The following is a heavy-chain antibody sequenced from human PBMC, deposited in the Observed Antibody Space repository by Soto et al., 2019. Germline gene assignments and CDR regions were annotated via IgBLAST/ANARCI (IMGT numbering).Heavy chain of an antibody. D-gene: IGHD1-26*01. V-gene: IGHV3-21*02. CDR3: ARHPDRGSFLGVDY. CDR1: GFTFSSYT. J-gene: IGHJ4*02. CDR2: IDNSKSYK. Sequence: EVQLVESGGGLVKPGGSLRLSCAASGFTFSSYTINWVRQAPGKGLEWVSSIDNSKSYKYYAESVKGRFTISRDNAKTSVYLQMNSLRAEDTAVYYCARHPDRGSFLGVDYWGQGTLVTVSS.